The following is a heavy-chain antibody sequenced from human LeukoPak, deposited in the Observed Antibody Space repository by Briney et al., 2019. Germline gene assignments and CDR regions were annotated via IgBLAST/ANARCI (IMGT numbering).Heavy chain of an antibody. V-gene: IGHV3-21*01. J-gene: IGHJ3*02. CDR3: ARLTRIVGAGGAFDI. D-gene: IGHD1-26*01. Sequence: PGGSLRLSCAASGFTFSSYSMNWVRQAPGKGLEWVSSISTSSSYIYYADSVKGRFTISRDNAKNSLYLQMNSLRAEDTAVYYCARLTRIVGAGGAFDIWGQGTVVTVSS. CDR2: ISTSSSYI. CDR1: GFTFSSYS.